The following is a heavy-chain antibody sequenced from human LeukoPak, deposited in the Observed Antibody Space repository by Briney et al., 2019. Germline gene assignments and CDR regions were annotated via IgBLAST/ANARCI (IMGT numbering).Heavy chain of an antibody. CDR1: GFTFSSYA. Sequence: GGSLRLSCAASGFTFSSYAISWVRQAPGQGLEWMGGIIPIFGTANYAQKFQGRVTITADESTSTAYMELSSLRSEDTAVYYCARDKILTGYPLYYFDYWGQGTLVTVSS. CDR3: ARDKILTGYPLYYFDY. V-gene: IGHV1-69*01. CDR2: IIPIFGTA. D-gene: IGHD3-9*01. J-gene: IGHJ4*02.